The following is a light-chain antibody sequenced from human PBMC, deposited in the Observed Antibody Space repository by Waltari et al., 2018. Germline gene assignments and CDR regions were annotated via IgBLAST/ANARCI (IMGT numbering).Light chain of an antibody. CDR3: SSYTRSSTLGV. CDR2: DVS. CDR1: SSDVGGYNY. J-gene: IGLJ3*02. Sequence: QSALTQPASVSGSPGQPITISCSGTSSDVGGYNYVSWYQQPPGKAPKLMIYDVSNRPSGVSNRFSGSKSGNTASLTISGLQAEDEADYYCSSYTRSSTLGVFGGGTKLTVL. V-gene: IGLV2-14*03.